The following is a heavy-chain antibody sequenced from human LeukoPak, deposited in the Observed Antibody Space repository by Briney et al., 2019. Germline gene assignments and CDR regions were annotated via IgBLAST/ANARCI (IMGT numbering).Heavy chain of an antibody. CDR2: IKPDGTTK. CDR1: GFTFRIYA. J-gene: IGHJ4*02. V-gene: IGHV3-7*03. D-gene: IGHD6-13*01. CDR3: ARSIPYGTTWYGRSDY. Sequence: GGSLRLSCAASGFTFRIYAMSWVRQAPGKGLEWVANIKPDGTTKFYVDSVKGRFTISRDNALNSLYLQMNSLRAEDTAIYYCARSIPYGTTWYGRSDYWGQGTLVTVSS.